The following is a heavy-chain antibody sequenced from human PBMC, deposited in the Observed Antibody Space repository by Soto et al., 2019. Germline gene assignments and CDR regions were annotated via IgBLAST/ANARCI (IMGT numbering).Heavy chain of an antibody. D-gene: IGHD6-25*01. CDR1: GGSISSGNYY. V-gene: IGHV4-31*03. J-gene: IGHJ4*02. Sequence: SETLSLTCTVSGGSISSGNYYWSWIRQHPGKGLEWIGYIYYSGSTYYNPSLKSRVTMSVDTSKNQFSLKLNSVTAADTAIYFGAGDASSGWHYFDYWGKGTLVTVSS. CDR3: AGDASSGWHYFDY. CDR2: IYYSGST.